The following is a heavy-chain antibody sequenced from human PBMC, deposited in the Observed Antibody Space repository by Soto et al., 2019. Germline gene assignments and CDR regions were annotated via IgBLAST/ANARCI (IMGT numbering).Heavy chain of an antibody. CDR1: GFTFSSYG. V-gene: IGHV3-33*01. Sequence: QVQLVESGGGVVQPGRSLRLSCAASGFTFSSYGMHWVRQAPGKGLEWVAVIWYDGSNKYYADSVKGRFTISRDNSKNTLYLQMNSLRAEDTAVYYCARSPNPYYYDSSGYYGGLDNWFDPWGQGTLVTVSS. D-gene: IGHD3-22*01. J-gene: IGHJ5*02. CDR3: ARSPNPYYYDSSGYYGGLDNWFDP. CDR2: IWYDGSNK.